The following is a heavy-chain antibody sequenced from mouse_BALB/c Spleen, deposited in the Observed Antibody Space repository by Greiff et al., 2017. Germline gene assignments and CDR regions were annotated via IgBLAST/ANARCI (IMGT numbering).Heavy chain of an antibody. CDR2: INSNGGST. CDR1: GFTFSSYG. D-gene: IGHD2-1*01. J-gene: IGHJ3*01. CDR3: AREDGNYPFAY. Sequence: EVMLVESGGGLVQPGGSLKLSCAASGFTFSSYGMSWVRQTPDKRLELVATINSNGGSTYYPDSVKGRFTISRDNAKNTLYLQMSSLKSEDTAMYYCAREDGNYPFAYWGQGTLVTVSA. V-gene: IGHV5-6-3*01.